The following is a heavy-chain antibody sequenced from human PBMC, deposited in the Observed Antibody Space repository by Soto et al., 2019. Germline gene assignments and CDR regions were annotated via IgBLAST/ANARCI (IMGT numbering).Heavy chain of an antibody. V-gene: IGHV1-46*01. CDR3: ARAFFGDAFDI. Sequence: ASVQVSCKASGYTLTSYYMHWVRQAPGQGLEWMGIINPSGGSTSYAQKFQGRVTMTRDTSTSTVYMELSSLRSEDTAVYYCARAFFGDAFDIWGQGTMVTVSS. CDR2: INPSGGST. D-gene: IGHD3-10*01. CDR1: GYTLTSYY. J-gene: IGHJ3*02.